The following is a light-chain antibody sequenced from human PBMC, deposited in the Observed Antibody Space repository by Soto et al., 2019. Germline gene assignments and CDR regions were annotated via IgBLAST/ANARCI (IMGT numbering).Light chain of an antibody. V-gene: IGLV1-40*01. Sequence: QSELTQPPSVSGAPGQRLTISCTGSRSNIGAGYDVHWYQHLPGAAPKLLIYGDNNRPSGVPDRFSGSKSGTSASLAITGVQAEDEADYYCQSSDSSLSGWVFGGGTKLTVL. CDR3: QSSDSSLSGWV. CDR2: GDN. CDR1: RSNIGAGYD. J-gene: IGLJ2*01.